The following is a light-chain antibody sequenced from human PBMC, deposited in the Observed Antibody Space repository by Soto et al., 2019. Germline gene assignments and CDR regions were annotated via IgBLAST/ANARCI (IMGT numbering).Light chain of an antibody. Sequence: EIQMTQSPSSVSTSAGDRVIISCRASQDIGTFLAWYQHKPGRGHKLLIYAASNLQSGVPSRFSGSGSGTDFTLTISSLHPEDFATYYCQQANSFPTITFGQGTRLDIK. CDR2: AAS. J-gene: IGKJ5*01. CDR3: QQANSFPTIT. V-gene: IGKV1D-12*01. CDR1: QDIGTF.